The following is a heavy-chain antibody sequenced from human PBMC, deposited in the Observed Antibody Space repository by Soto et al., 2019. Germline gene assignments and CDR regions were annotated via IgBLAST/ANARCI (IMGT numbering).Heavy chain of an antibody. CDR3: ASDWLSYPYYYGMDV. D-gene: IGHD3-9*01. V-gene: IGHV4-34*01. CDR1: GGSFSGYY. Sequence: SDTLSLTCAVYGGSFSGYYWSWIRQPPGKGLEWIGEINHSGSTNYNPSLKSRVTISVDTSKNQFSLKLSSVTAADTAVYYCASDWLSYPYYYGMDVWGQGTTVTVS. CDR2: INHSGST. J-gene: IGHJ6*02.